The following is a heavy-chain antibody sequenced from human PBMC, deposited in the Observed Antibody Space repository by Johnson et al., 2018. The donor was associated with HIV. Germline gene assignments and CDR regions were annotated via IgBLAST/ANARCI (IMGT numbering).Heavy chain of an antibody. V-gene: IGHV3-30*02. CDR3: ARLERLGGLSRVLDM. CDR2: IRYDGSNK. J-gene: IGHJ3*02. D-gene: IGHD6-19*01. CDR1: GFTFSSYG. Sequence: QVQLVESGGGVVQPGGSLRLSCAASGFTFSSYGMHWVRQAPGKGLEWVAFIRYDGSNKNYADSVKGRFTISRDNSKNTLYLQMNSLRAEDTAVYYCARLERLGGLSRVLDMWGQGTMVTVSS.